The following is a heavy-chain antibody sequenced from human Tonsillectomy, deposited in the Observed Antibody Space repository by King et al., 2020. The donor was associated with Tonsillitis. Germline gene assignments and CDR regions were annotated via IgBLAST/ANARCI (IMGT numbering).Heavy chain of an antibody. CDR1: GFTFDDYD. Sequence: VQLVESGGGVVRPGGSLRLSCAASGFTFDDYDMSWVRQAPGKWLEWVSGINWDGGSTGYADSVKGRFTISRDKAKNSLYLQMNSLRAEDTALYYWAREVIGGTKWFDPWGQGTLVTVSS. D-gene: IGHD1-26*01. CDR3: AREVIGGTKWFDP. CDR2: INWDGGST. V-gene: IGHV3-20*04. J-gene: IGHJ5*02.